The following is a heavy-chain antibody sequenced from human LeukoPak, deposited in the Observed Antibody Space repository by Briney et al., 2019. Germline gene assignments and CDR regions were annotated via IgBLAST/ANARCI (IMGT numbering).Heavy chain of an antibody. Sequence: GGSLRLSCAASGFTFSNAWMSWVRQAPGKGLEWVGRIKSKTDGGTTDYAAPVKGRFTIPRDDSKNTLYLQMNSLKTEDTDVYYCTTDQFLAYCGGDCYEYFQHWGQGTLVTVSS. J-gene: IGHJ1*01. V-gene: IGHV3-15*01. CDR2: IKSKTDGGTT. CDR3: TTDQFLAYCGGDCYEYFQH. CDR1: GFTFSNAW. D-gene: IGHD2-21*02.